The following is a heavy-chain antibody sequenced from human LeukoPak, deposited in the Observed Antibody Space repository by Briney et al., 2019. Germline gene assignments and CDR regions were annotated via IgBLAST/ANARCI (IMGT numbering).Heavy chain of an antibody. J-gene: IGHJ4*02. V-gene: IGHV4-34*01. CDR2: INHSGST. CDR1: GGSFSGYY. CDR3: ASLWYGDYDY. D-gene: IGHD4-17*01. Sequence: SETLSLTCAVYGGSFSGYYWSWIRQPPGKGLEWIGEINHSGSTNYNPSLKSRVTISVDTSKNQFSLKLSSVTAADTAVYYCASLWYGDYDYWGKGTLVTVSS.